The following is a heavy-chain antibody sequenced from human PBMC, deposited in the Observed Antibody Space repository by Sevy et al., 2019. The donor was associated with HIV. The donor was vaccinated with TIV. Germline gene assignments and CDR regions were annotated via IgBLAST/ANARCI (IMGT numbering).Heavy chain of an antibody. D-gene: IGHD3-10*01. CDR1: GFTFNGYG. J-gene: IGHJ4*02. V-gene: IGHV3-30*18. Sequence: GGSLRLSCAASGFTFNGYGMHWVRQAPGKGLDWVAVILYDGSNEYYADSVKGRFTISRDNSKNTVYLQMNRLRTEDTAVYYCAKGLHYGSGSYYGGTDYWGQGTLVTVSS. CDR2: ILYDGSNE. CDR3: AKGLHYGSGSYYGGTDY.